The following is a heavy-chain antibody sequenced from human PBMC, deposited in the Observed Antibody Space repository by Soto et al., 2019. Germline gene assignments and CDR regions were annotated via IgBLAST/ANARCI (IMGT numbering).Heavy chain of an antibody. CDR3: ARDRYGAGSHPDY. Sequence: HPGGSLRLSCAASGFTFSSYAMHWVRQAPGNGLEWVATISFDGGKKHFADSVKGRFTITRDNSKNTLDLYMNSLRPDDTALYYCARDRYGAGSHPDYWGQGTLVTVSS. CDR2: ISFDGGKK. D-gene: IGHD3-10*01. CDR1: GFTFSSYA. V-gene: IGHV3-30*03. J-gene: IGHJ4*02.